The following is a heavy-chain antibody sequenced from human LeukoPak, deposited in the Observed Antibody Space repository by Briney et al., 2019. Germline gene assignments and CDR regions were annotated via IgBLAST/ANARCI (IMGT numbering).Heavy chain of an antibody. CDR2: ISSRGTYI. CDR3: APPGADSGLPLDV. Sequence: KTGGSLRLSCAVSGFTFSSYTMNWVRQAPGQGLEWVSSISSRGTYIYYAESVKGRFTISRDNAKNSVFLDMDSLRAEDTAVYYCAPPGADSGLPLDVWGNGTAVTVSS. J-gene: IGHJ6*03. D-gene: IGHD4-17*01. V-gene: IGHV3-21*01. CDR1: GFTFSSYT.